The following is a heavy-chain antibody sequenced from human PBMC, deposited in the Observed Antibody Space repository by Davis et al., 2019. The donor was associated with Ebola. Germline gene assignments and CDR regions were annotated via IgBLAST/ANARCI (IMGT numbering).Heavy chain of an antibody. Sequence: MPSETLSLTCAVSGGSISSGGYSWSWIRQPPGKRLEWTGFVYSSGSTYYNPSVESRLTMSVDTSKNQFSLKLRSVTAADTAVYYCARQRRDGYSDFDYWGLGTLVTVSS. D-gene: IGHD5-24*01. CDR3: ARQRRDGYSDFDY. J-gene: IGHJ4*02. CDR1: GGSISSGGYS. V-gene: IGHV4-30-4*07. CDR2: VYSSGST.